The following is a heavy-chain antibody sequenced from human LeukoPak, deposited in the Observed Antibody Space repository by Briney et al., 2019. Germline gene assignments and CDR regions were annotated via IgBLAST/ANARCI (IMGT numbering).Heavy chain of an antibody. J-gene: IGHJ4*02. CDR3: ARDAIRYFDWTFDY. D-gene: IGHD3-9*01. V-gene: IGHV1-18*01. CDR1: GYTFTSYG. Sequence: GASVKVSCKASGYTFTSYGISWVRQAPGQGLEWMGWISAYNGNTNYAQKLQGRVTMTTDTSTSTAYMELRSLRSDDTAVYYCARDAIRYFDWTFDYWGQGTLVTVSS. CDR2: ISAYNGNT.